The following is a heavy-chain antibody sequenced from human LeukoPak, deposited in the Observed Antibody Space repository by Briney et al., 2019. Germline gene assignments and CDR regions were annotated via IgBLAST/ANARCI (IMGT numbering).Heavy chain of an antibody. CDR3: ASLSGYFRMDV. CDR2: IKQDGSEK. J-gene: IGHJ6*04. CDR1: GFTFSSYW. D-gene: IGHD6-19*01. V-gene: IGHV3-7*01. Sequence: GSLRLSCAASGFTFSSYWMSWVRQAPGKGLEWVANIKQDGSEKYYVDSVKGRFTISRDNAKNSLYLQMNSLRAEDTAVYYCASLSGYFRMDVWGKGTTVTISS.